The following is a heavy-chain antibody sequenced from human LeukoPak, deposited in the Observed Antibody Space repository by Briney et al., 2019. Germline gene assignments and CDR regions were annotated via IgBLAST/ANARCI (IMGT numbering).Heavy chain of an antibody. J-gene: IGHJ6*03. Sequence: GGSLRLSCAASGFTFSSYSMNWVRQAPGKGLEWVSSISSSSYIYYADSVKGRFTISRDNAKNSLYLQMNSLRAEDTAVYYCAREKLLRYFDCMDVWGKGTTVTISS. CDR3: AREKLLRYFDCMDV. D-gene: IGHD3-9*01. CDR1: GFTFSSYS. V-gene: IGHV3-21*01. CDR2: ISSSSYI.